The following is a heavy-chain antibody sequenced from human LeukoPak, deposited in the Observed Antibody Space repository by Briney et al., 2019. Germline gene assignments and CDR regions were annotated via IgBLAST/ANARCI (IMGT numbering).Heavy chain of an antibody. CDR3: ARGSLGELLEFDY. CDR1: X. D-gene: IGHD3-10*01. J-gene: IGHJ4*02. V-gene: IGHV3-7*03. CDR2: IKQDGSEE. Sequence: XMSWVRQAPXXXLEWVANIKQDGSEEYYVDSVKGRFTISRDNAKNSLYLQMNSLRAEDTAVYYCARGSLGELLEFDYWGQGTLVTVSS.